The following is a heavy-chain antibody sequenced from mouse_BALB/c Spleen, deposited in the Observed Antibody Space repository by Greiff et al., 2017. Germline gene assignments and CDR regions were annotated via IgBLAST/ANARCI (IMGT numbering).Heavy chain of an antibody. CDR3: ARGTTSGYYAMDY. V-gene: IGHV14-3*02. CDR1: GFNIKDTY. J-gene: IGHJ4*01. CDR2: IDPANGNT. Sequence: VHVKQSGAELVKPGASVKLSCTASGFNIKDTYMHWVKQRPEQGLEWIGRIDPANGNTKYDPKFQGKATITADTSSNTAYLQLSSLTSEDTAVYYCARGTTSGYYAMDYWGQGTSVTVSS. D-gene: IGHD1-1*01.